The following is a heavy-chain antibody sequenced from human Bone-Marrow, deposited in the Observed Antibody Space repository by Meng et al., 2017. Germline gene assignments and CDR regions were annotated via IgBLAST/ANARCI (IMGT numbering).Heavy chain of an antibody. CDR2: INHSGST. J-gene: IGHJ4*02. CDR3: ARGPTTMAHDFDY. V-gene: IGHV4-34*01. CDR1: GGSFSDYY. Sequence: QLQLTPGGGGLFKPSGTLSLTCVVSGGSFSDYYWSWIRQPPGKGLEWIGEINHSGSTNYNPSLESRATISVDTSQNNLSLKLSSVTAADSAVYYCARGPTTMAHDFDYWGQGTLVTVSS. D-gene: IGHD4-11*01.